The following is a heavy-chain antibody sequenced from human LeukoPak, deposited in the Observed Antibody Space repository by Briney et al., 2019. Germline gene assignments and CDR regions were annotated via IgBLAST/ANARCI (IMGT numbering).Heavy chain of an antibody. J-gene: IGHJ4*02. CDR1: GFTFSSYA. V-gene: IGHV3-64*01. D-gene: IGHD4-17*01. CDR2: ISSNGGST. CDR3: ARRGNYYGDSMDY. Sequence: GGSLRLSCAASGFTFSSYAMHWVRQAPGKGLEYVSAISSNGGSTYYANSVKGRFTISRDNSKNTLCLQMGSLRAEDMAVYYCARRGNYYGDSMDYWGQGTLVIVSS.